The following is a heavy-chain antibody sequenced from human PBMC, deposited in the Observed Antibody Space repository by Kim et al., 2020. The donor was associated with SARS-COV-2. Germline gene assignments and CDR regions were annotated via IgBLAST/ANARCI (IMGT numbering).Heavy chain of an antibody. V-gene: IGHV1-18*01. Sequence: ASVKVSCKASGYTFSNYGISWVRQAPGQGLEWMGWINAYTGNTTDAQNFQGRVTLTTDTSTSTAYLQLRSLRSDDTAVYYCTRPAHGIDDWGQGTPVTVS. CDR1: GYTFSNYG. CDR3: TRPAHGIDD. CDR2: INAYTGNT. J-gene: IGHJ6*02.